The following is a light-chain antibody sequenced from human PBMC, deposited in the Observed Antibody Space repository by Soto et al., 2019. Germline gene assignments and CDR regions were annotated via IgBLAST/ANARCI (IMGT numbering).Light chain of an antibody. CDR3: QQRSNWPLT. J-gene: IGKJ3*01. CDR1: QGVTTN. Sequence: EIVMTQSPATLSVSPGERATLSCRAGQGVTTNFAWYQQKSGQSPRLLIYDVSIRATGVPARFSGTGSETDFTLTISSLEPEDFAVYYCQQRSNWPLTFGPGTKVEIK. V-gene: IGKV3-11*01. CDR2: DVS.